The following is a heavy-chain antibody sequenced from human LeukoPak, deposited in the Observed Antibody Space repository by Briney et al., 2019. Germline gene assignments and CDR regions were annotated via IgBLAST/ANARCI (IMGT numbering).Heavy chain of an antibody. CDR2: ISAYNGNT. D-gene: IGHD3-22*01. CDR1: GYTFTSYG. CDR3: ARVGPDTYYYDSSGYDFDY. Sequence: VASVKVSCKASGYTFTSYGISWVRQAPGQGLEWMGWISAYNGNTNYAQKLQGRVTMTTDTSTSTAYMELRSLRSDDTAVYYSARVGPDTYYYDSSGYDFDYWGQGTLVTVSS. V-gene: IGHV1-18*01. J-gene: IGHJ4*02.